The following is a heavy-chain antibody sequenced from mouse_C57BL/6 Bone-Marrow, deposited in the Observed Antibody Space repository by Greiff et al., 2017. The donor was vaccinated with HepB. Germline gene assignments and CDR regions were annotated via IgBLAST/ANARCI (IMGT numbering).Heavy chain of an antibody. CDR2: ISSGSSTI. CDR1: GFTFSDYG. D-gene: IGHD1-1*01. Sequence: EVHLVESGGGLVKPGGSLKLSCAASGFTFSDYGMHWVRQAPEKGLEWVAYISSGSSTIYYADTVKGRFTISRDNAKNTLVLQMTSMRSEDTAMYYCKRLNYYYGRNFDYGGQGTTLTVAA. CDR3: KRLNYYYGRNFDY. J-gene: IGHJ2*01. V-gene: IGHV5-17*01.